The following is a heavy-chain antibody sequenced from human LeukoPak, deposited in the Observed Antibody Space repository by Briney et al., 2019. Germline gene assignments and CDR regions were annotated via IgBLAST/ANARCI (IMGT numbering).Heavy chain of an antibody. D-gene: IGHD6-13*01. CDR2: VKQDGSEE. J-gene: IGHJ4*02. Sequence: GGSLRLSCAASGFTFSRHWMSWVRQAPGKGLEWVANVKQDGSEEFYVDSVKGRFTISRDNAKNSLYLQMNSLRAEDTALYYCAKGRQQLARRPFDYWGQGTLVTVSS. CDR1: GFTFSRHW. CDR3: AKGRQQLARRPFDY. V-gene: IGHV3-7*03.